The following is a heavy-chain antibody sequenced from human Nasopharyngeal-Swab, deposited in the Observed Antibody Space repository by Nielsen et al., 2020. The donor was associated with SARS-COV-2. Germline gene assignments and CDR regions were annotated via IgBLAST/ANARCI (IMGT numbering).Heavy chain of an antibody. CDR2: ISYDGSNK. CDR3: ARDLGGGYCTTTNCPGS. D-gene: IGHD2-2*01. Sequence: GGSLRLSCAASGFTFSSYGMHWVRQAPGKGLEWVAVISYDGSNKYYADSVKGRFTISRDNSKNTLYLQMNSLRAEDTAVYYCARDLGGGYCTTTNCPGSWGQGTLVTVSS. V-gene: IGHV3-30*03. J-gene: IGHJ1*01. CDR1: GFTFSSYG.